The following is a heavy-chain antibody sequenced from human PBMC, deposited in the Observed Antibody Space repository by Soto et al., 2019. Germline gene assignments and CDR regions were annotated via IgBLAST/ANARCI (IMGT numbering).Heavy chain of an antibody. Sequence: EVQLVESGGGLVKPGGSLRLSCAASGFTFSSYSMNWVRQAPGKGLEWVSSISGSGNYTHYADFLRGRFTISRDNAKTSLSLQMNSLRAEDTDVYYCAREGINNYNEYYFDSWGQGTVVTVS. CDR1: GFTFSSYS. J-gene: IGHJ4*02. D-gene: IGHD4-4*01. V-gene: IGHV3-21*01. CDR2: ISGSGNYT. CDR3: AREGINNYNEYYFDS.